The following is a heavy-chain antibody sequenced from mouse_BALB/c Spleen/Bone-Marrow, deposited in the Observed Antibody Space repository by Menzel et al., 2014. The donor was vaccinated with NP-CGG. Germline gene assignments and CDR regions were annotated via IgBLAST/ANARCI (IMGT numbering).Heavy chain of an antibody. J-gene: IGHJ1*01. CDR1: GYTFTDYW. CDR2: IDTSDSYT. Sequence: QVQLQQSGAELVMPGASVKMSCKASGYTFTDYWMHWVKQRPGQGLEWIGAIDTSDSYTSYNQKFKGKATLTVDESSSTAYMQLSSLTSEDSAVYYCARSAGYWYFEVWGAGTTVTVSS. D-gene: IGHD1-2*01. V-gene: IGHV1-69*01. CDR3: ARSAGYWYFEV.